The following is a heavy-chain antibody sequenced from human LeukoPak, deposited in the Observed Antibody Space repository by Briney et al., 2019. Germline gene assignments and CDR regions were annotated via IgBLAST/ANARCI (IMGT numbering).Heavy chain of an antibody. CDR3: ARLGYFDWPYDVSDY. Sequence: ASVKVSCKASGYTFTGYYMHWVRQAPGQGLEWMGWINPNSGGTNYAQKLQGRVTMTTDTSTSTAYMELSSLRSEDTAVYYCARLGYFDWPYDVSDYWGQGTLVTVSS. J-gene: IGHJ4*02. CDR1: GYTFTGYY. V-gene: IGHV1-2*02. D-gene: IGHD3-9*01. CDR2: INPNSGGT.